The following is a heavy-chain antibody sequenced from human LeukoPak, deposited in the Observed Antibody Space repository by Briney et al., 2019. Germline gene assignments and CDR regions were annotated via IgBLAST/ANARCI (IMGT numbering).Heavy chain of an antibody. Sequence: PSETLSLTCTVSGVSISSSNSYWGWVRQAPGKGLEWVSAISGSGGSTYYADSVKGRFTISRDNSKNTLYLQMNSLRAEDTAVYYCAKGGGSGALDTWGQGTLVTVSS. D-gene: IGHD6-19*01. J-gene: IGHJ5*02. CDR1: GVSISSSNSY. V-gene: IGHV3-23*01. CDR3: AKGGGSGALDT. CDR2: ISGSGGST.